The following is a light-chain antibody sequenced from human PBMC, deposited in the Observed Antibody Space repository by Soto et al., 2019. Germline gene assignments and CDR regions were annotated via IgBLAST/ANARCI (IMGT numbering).Light chain of an antibody. CDR3: QQLISYPLT. CDR1: QGIASY. J-gene: IGKJ4*01. Sequence: IQLTQSPTSLSASVGDRVTVTCRASQGIASYLAWYQQKPGKAPKLLIYAASTLQSGVPSRFSGSGSGTDFTLTISSLQPEDSATYYCQQLISYPLTFGGGTKVEI. CDR2: AAS. V-gene: IGKV1-9*01.